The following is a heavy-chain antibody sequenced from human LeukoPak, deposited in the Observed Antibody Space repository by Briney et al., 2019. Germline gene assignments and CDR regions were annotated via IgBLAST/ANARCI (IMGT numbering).Heavy chain of an antibody. D-gene: IGHD3-16*02. V-gene: IGHV4-4*08. CDR3: ARHGRAVWGSHPTKAFDL. Sequence: SETLALTCTVSGGSISTSYWNWIRQPPGKGLEWIGYFSTSGSTNYNPSLQSRVTISVDTSKNLFSLRLSSVTAADTAVYYYARHGRAVWGSHPTKAFDLWGPGTMVTVSS. CDR2: FSTSGST. J-gene: IGHJ3*01. CDR1: GGSISTSY.